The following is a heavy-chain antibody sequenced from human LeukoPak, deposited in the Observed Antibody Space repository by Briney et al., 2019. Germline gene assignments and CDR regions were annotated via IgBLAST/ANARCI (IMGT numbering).Heavy chain of an antibody. CDR1: GGSISSYY. Sequence: SETLSLTCTVSGGSISSYYRSWIRQPPGKGLEWIGYIYYSGSTNYNPSLKSRVTISVDTSKNQFSLKLSSVTAADTAVYYCARQSRRSKYSSSWYDAFDIWGQGTMVTVSS. CDR2: IYYSGST. CDR3: ARQSRRSKYSSSWYDAFDI. D-gene: IGHD6-13*01. J-gene: IGHJ3*02. V-gene: IGHV4-59*08.